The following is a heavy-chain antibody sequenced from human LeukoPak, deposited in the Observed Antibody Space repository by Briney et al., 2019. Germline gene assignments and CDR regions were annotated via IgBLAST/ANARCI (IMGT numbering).Heavy chain of an antibody. Sequence: GGSLRLSCAASGFTFNTYAMSWVRQAPGKGLEWVSAISGSGGSTYYADSVKGRFTISRDNSKNTLYLQMNSLRAEDTAVYYCAKDPLYDFWSGSLYYFDYWGQGTLVTVSS. CDR2: ISGSGGST. J-gene: IGHJ4*02. V-gene: IGHV3-23*01. CDR1: GFTFNTYA. CDR3: AKDPLYDFWSGSLYYFDY. D-gene: IGHD3-3*01.